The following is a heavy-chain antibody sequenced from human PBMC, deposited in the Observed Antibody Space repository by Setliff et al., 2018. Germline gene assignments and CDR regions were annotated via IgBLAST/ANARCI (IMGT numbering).Heavy chain of an antibody. Sequence: ASVKVSCKASGYTFTSYGISWVRQAPGQGLEWMGWISAYNGNTNYAQKLQGRVTMTTDTSTSTAYMELRSLRSDDTAVYYCARRDDYVWGSYRYKGPFDYWGQGTLVTVS. V-gene: IGHV1-18*01. D-gene: IGHD3-16*02. CDR2: ISAYNGNT. J-gene: IGHJ4*02. CDR1: GYTFTSYG. CDR3: ARRDDYVWGSYRYKGPFDY.